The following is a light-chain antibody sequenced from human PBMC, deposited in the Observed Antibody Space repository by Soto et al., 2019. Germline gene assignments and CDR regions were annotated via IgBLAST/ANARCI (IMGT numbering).Light chain of an antibody. CDR2: DVS. Sequence: QSVLTQPASVSGSPGQSITISCTGTSSDVGGYNYVSWYQQHPGKAPKFMIYDVSNRPSGVSNRFSGSKSGNTASLTISGLQAEDVADYYCCSNTISNTRQIVFGTGTKVTVL. CDR1: SSDVGGYNY. V-gene: IGLV2-14*01. J-gene: IGLJ1*01. CDR3: CSNTISNTRQIV.